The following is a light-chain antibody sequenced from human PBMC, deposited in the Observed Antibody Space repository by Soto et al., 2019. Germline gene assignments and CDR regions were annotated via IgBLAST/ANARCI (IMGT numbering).Light chain of an antibody. J-gene: IGKJ1*01. CDR2: AAS. Sequence: QMTQSPSSLSASVGDRVTITCRASQSISSYLNWYQQKPGKAPKLLIYAASSLQSGVPSRFSGSGSGTDFTLTISSLQPEDFATYYCQQSYSTPRTFGQGTKV. CDR3: QQSYSTPRT. V-gene: IGKV1-39*01. CDR1: QSISSY.